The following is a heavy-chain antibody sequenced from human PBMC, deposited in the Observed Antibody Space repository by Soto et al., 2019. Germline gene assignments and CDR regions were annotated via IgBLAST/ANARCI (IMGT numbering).Heavy chain of an antibody. CDR2: SNAGNGNT. D-gene: IGHD3-10*01. CDR1: GYTFTSYS. J-gene: IGHJ4*02. Sequence: QVQLVQSGAEVKKPGASVKVSCKASGYTFTSYSMHWVRQAPGQRLEWMGWSNAGNGNTKSSQKFQGRVTITRDTSASTAYMELSSLRSEDTAVYYCARGSGLTYFDYWGQGTLVTVSS. V-gene: IGHV1-3*01. CDR3: ARGSGLTYFDY.